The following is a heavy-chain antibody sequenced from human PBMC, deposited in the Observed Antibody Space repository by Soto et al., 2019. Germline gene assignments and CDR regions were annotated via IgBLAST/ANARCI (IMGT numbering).Heavy chain of an antibody. V-gene: IGHV1-18*01. Sequence: ASVKVSCKASGYTFTSYGISWVRQAPGQGLEWMGWISAYNGNTNYAQKLQGRVTMTTDTSTGTAYMELRSLRSDDTAVYYCARYYYGSGSYSLSNWGYYYYYMDVWGKGTTVTVSS. J-gene: IGHJ6*03. CDR3: ARYYYGSGSYSLSNWGYYYYYMDV. CDR1: GYTFTSYG. CDR2: ISAYNGNT. D-gene: IGHD3-10*01.